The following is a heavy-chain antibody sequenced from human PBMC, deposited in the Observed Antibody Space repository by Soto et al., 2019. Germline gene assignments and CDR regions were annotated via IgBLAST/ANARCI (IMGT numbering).Heavy chain of an antibody. D-gene: IGHD6-13*01. V-gene: IGHV4-59*13. CDR1: GLSITNNY. CDR3: ARASWYSEY. Sequence: SETLSLTCTVSGLSITNNYWSWIRQPPGKGLEWIGYIYYTGNTNYDPSLKSRVTMSVDTSKNQFSLNLASLTAADTAIYYCARASWYSEYWGQGTLVTVSS. J-gene: IGHJ4*02. CDR2: IYYTGNT.